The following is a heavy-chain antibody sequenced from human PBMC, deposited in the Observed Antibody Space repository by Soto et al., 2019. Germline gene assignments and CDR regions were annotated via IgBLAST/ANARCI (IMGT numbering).Heavy chain of an antibody. CDR1: GGTFSSYA. D-gene: IGHD5-18*01. J-gene: IGHJ4*02. CDR2: IIPIFGTA. Sequence: QVQLVQSGAEVKKPGSSVKVSCKASGGTFSSYAISWVRQAPGQGLEWMGGIIPIFGTANYTQKFQGRVTITADESTSTAYMELSSLRSEDTAVYYCARGAPADTAMPYPFDYWGQGTLVTVSS. V-gene: IGHV1-69*01. CDR3: ARGAPADTAMPYPFDY.